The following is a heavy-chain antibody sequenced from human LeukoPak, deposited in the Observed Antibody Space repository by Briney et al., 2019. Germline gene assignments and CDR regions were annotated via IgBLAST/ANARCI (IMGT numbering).Heavy chain of an antibody. Sequence: ASVKASCKASGYTFTSYGISWVRQAPGQGLEWMGWISAYNGNTNYAQKLQGRVTMTTDTSTSTAYMELRSLRSDDTAVYYCARDGYRYSGSYRRFDYWGQGTLVTVSS. CDR2: ISAYNGNT. V-gene: IGHV1-18*01. CDR1: GYTFTSYG. J-gene: IGHJ4*02. CDR3: ARDGYRYSGSYRRFDY. D-gene: IGHD1-26*01.